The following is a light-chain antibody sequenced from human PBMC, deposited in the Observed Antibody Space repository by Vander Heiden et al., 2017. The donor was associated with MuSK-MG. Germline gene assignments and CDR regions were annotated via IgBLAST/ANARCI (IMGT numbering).Light chain of an antibody. CDR3: QQRRNWPFT. J-gene: IGKJ3*01. V-gene: IGKV3-11*01. CDR1: QSIAAS. Sequence: EIVLTQSPATLSVSPGERATPSCRASQSIAASLTWYQQKPGQAPRLLIYVASNRATGTPARFSGSGSGTDFNLTISSLEPEDFAVYYCQQRRNWPFTFGHGTKVDIK. CDR2: VAS.